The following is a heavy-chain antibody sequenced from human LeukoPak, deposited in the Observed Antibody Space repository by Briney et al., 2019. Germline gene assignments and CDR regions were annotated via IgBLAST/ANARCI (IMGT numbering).Heavy chain of an antibody. D-gene: IGHD3-22*01. J-gene: IGHJ4*02. V-gene: IGHV1-69*13. CDR1: GGTFSSYA. CDR2: IIPIFGTA. Sequence: ASVKVSCKASGGTFSSYAISWVRQAPGQGLEWMGGIIPIFGTANYAQKFQGRVTITADESTSTAYMELSSLRSEDTAVYYCARDWDYYDSSGYYYWGQGTLVTVSS. CDR3: ARDWDYYDSSGYYY.